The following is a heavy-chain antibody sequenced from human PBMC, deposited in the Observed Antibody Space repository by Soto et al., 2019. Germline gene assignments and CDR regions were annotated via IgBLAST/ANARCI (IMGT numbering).Heavy chain of an antibody. Sequence: GSLRLSCAASGFTFSSYAMHWVRQAPGKGLEWVAIISYEGNNKYYANSVKGRFTISRDNSRNTLYLQLYSLRAEDTSVYYCARDRDYYDSSGYDAFDIWGQGTMVTVSS. J-gene: IGHJ3*02. CDR2: ISYEGNNK. CDR1: GFTFSSYA. V-gene: IGHV3-30*03. CDR3: ARDRDYYDSSGYDAFDI. D-gene: IGHD3-22*01.